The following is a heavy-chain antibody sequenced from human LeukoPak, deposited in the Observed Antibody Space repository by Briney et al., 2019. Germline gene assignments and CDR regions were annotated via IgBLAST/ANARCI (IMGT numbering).Heavy chain of an antibody. J-gene: IGHJ3*02. D-gene: IGHD2-21*02. CDR3: AKPTTWELAYCGGDCYPIDDAFDI. V-gene: IGHV3-23*01. CDR1: GFTFSSYA. Sequence: GGSLRLSCAASGFTFSSYAMSWVRQAPGKGLEWVSAISGSGGSTYYADSVKGRFTISRDNSKNTLYLQMNSLRAEDTAVYYCAKPTTWELAYCGGDCYPIDDAFDIWGQGTMVTVSS. CDR2: ISGSGGST.